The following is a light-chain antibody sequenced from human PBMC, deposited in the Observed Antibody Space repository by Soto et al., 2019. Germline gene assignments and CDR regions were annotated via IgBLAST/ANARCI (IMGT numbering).Light chain of an antibody. J-gene: IGKJ1*01. CDR2: DAS. CDR3: QQYKSYPWT. V-gene: IGKV1-5*01. CDR1: QSISSW. Sequence: DIHMTQSPSTLSASVGDRVTITCRASQSISSWLAWYQQKPGKAPKLLIYDASSLESGVPSRFSGSGSGTEFTLTITSLQPDDFATYYCQQYKSYPWTFGQGTKVDIK.